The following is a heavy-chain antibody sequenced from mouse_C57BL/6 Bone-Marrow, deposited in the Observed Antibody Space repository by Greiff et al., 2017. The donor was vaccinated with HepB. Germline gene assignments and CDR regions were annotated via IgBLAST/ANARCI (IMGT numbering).Heavy chain of an antibody. V-gene: IGHV14-4*01. Sequence: EVQLQQSGAELERPGASVKLSCTASGFNIKDDYMHWVKQRPEQGLEWIGWIDPENGDTEYASKFQGKATITADTSSNTAYLQLSSLTSEDTAVYYCTTGDPVYWGQGTTLTVSS. CDR3: TTGDPVY. D-gene: IGHD3-3*01. CDR1: GFNIKDDY. J-gene: IGHJ2*01. CDR2: IDPENGDT.